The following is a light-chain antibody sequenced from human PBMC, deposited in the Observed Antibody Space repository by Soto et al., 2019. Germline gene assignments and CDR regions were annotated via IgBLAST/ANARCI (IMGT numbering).Light chain of an antibody. CDR2: NNI. CDR1: SSNIGINT. Sequence: QSVLTQPPSTSGTPGQRVSISCSGGSSNIGINTVTWYQQLPGTAPKLLIYNNIQRPSGVPDRISGSKSGTSAYLAISGLQSEDEADYFCATWDDSLQGLVFGGGTKLTVL. CDR3: ATWDDSLQGLV. V-gene: IGLV1-44*01. J-gene: IGLJ2*01.